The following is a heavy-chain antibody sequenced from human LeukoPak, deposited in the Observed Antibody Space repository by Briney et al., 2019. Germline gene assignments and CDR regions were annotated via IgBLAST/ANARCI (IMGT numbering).Heavy chain of an antibody. CDR1: GYTFTSYY. J-gene: IGHJ4*02. Sequence: GASVKASCKASGYTFTSYYMRWVRQAPGQGLEWMGIINPSGGSTSYAQKFQGRVTMTRDTSTSTVYMELSSLRSEDTAVFYCARLSGLYGSGREFDYWGQGTLVTVSS. CDR3: ARLSGLYGSGREFDY. V-gene: IGHV1-46*01. D-gene: IGHD3-10*01. CDR2: INPSGGST.